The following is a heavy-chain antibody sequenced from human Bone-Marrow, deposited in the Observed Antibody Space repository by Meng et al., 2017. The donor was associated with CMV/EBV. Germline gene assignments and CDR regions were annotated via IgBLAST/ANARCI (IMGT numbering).Heavy chain of an antibody. CDR1: GGSISSGGYY. CDR3: AKVAATPHSYQISRWLWVSHYGMDV. V-gene: IGHV3-53*01. Sequence: ETLSLTCTVSGGSISSGGYYWSWVRQAPGKGLEWVSVIYSGGSTYYADSVKGRFTISRDNSKNTLYLQMNSLRAEDTAVYYCAKVAATPHSYQISRWLWVSHYGMDVWGQGTTVTVSS. J-gene: IGHJ6*02. CDR2: IYSGGST. D-gene: IGHD2-15*01.